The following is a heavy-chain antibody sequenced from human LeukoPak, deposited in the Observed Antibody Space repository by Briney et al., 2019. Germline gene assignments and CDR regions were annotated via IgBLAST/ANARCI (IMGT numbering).Heavy chain of an antibody. CDR2: IGFDGSNK. V-gene: IGHV3-33*01. J-gene: IGHJ4*02. CDR1: GFTFSNYG. Sequence: GRSLRLSCAASGFTFSNYGMHWVRQAPGKGLEWVGLIGFDGSNKYYADSVKGRIAISRDNSENTLYLQMNSLRDEDTAVYYCATSLDYYGSGSYPHYFDYWGQGTLVTVSS. D-gene: IGHD3-10*01. CDR3: ATSLDYYGSGSYPHYFDY.